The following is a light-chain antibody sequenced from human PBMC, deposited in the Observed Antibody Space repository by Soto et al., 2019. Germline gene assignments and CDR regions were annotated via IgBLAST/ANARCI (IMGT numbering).Light chain of an antibody. CDR3: SSYAGSNNLVL. J-gene: IGLJ2*01. Sequence: QSALTQPPSASGSPGQSVTISCTGTSSDVGGYNYVSWYQQYPGKAPKLIIYEVTKRPSRVPDRFSASKSGNTASLTVSGLQTDDEADYYCSSYAGSNNLVLFGGGTKVTVL. V-gene: IGLV2-8*01. CDR1: SSDVGGYNY. CDR2: EVT.